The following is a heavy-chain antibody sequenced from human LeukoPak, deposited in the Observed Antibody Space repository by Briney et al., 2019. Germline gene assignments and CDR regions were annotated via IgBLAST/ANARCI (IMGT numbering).Heavy chain of an antibody. J-gene: IGHJ4*02. D-gene: IGHD3-22*01. V-gene: IGHV1-69*05. CDR3: ARRWPHSSGYYLFDY. CDR1: GGTFSSHG. Sequence: SVKVSCKASGGTFSSHGFSWVRQAPGQGLEWMGGIIPIFGATNNAEKFQGRVTITTDDSTSTGYLELSSLTSEDTAVYYCARRWPHSSGYYLFDYWGQGTLVTVSS. CDR2: IIPIFGAT.